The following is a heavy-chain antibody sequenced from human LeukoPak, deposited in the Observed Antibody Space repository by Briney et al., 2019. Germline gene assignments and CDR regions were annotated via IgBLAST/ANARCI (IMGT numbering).Heavy chain of an antibody. CDR3: TTGHEYCGGSCYNSRFDY. CDR1: GLTFSDAW. CDR2: IKDKSNGEKI. V-gene: IGHV3-15*07. J-gene: IGHJ4*02. Sequence: GGSLRLSCAASGLTFSDAWMNWVRQAPGKGLEWVGRIKDKSNGEKIDYAASVKDRVTFSRDDSKSTVYLYMYSLETEDTAVYYCTTGHEYCGGSCYNSRFDYWGQGTPVTVSS. D-gene: IGHD2-15*01.